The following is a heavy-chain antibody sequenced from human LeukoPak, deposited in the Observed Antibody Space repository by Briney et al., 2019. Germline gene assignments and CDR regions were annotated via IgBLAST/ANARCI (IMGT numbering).Heavy chain of an antibody. CDR1: GFTFSSYW. J-gene: IGHJ4*02. CDR2: ISGSGGST. CDR3: AKDWLDARIVAREFDY. V-gene: IGHV3-23*01. Sequence: QAGGSLRLSCAASGFTFSSYWMSWVRQAPGKGLEWVSAISGSGGSTYYADSVKGRFTISRDNSKNTLYLQMNSLRAEDTAVYYCAKDWLDARIVAREFDYWGQGTLVTVSS. D-gene: IGHD3-22*01.